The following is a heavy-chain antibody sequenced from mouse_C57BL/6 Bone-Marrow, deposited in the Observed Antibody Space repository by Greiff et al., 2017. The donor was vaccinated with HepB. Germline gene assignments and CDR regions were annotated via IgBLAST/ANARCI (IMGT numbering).Heavy chain of an antibody. CDR2: IYPRSGNT. V-gene: IGHV1-81*01. Sequence: VKLQESGAELARPGASVKLSCKASGYTFTSYGISWVKQRTGQGLEWIGEIYPRSGNTYYNEKFKGKATPTADKSSSTAYMELRSLTSEDSAVYFCARTYYLYAMDYWGQGTSVTVSS. D-gene: IGHD2-10*01. CDR1: GYTFTSYG. J-gene: IGHJ4*01. CDR3: ARTYYLYAMDY.